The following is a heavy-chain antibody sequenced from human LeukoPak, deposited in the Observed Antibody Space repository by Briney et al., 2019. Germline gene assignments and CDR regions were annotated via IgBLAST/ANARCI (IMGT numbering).Heavy chain of an antibody. V-gene: IGHV1-2*02. CDR2: INLNSGGT. CDR3: ARAGTYDVVMFEP. CDR1: GYTFTGYY. Sequence: ASVKVSCKASGYTFTGYYMHWVRQAPGQGLEWMGWINLNSGGTNYAQKFQGRVTMTRDTSISTAYMDLSRLRSDDTAVYYCARAGTYDVVMFEPWGQGTLVTVSS. D-gene: IGHD4-23*01. J-gene: IGHJ5*02.